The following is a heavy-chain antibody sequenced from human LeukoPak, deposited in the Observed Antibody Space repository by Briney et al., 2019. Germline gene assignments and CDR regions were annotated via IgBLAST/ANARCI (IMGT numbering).Heavy chain of an antibody. V-gene: IGHV3-30-3*01. CDR2: MSYDGRTK. D-gene: IGHD1-1*01. J-gene: IGHJ6*02. Sequence: GGSLRLSCAASGFPFTNYVIHWVRQAPGKGLEWMAVMSYDGRTKFYADSVQGRFTISRDDSTNTLFLQMNSLRADDTAAYYCARVLDKQLIRGGTDVWGQGTTVTVSS. CDR3: ARVLDKQLIRGGTDV. CDR1: GFPFTNYV.